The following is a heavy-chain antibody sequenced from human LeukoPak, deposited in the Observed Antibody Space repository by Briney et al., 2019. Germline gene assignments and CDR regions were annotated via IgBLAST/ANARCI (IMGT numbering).Heavy chain of an antibody. Sequence: GGSLRLSCAASGFTFSSYAMHWVRQAPGKGLEWVAVISYDGGTKYYADSVKGRFTISRDNSKNTLYLQMNSLRAEDTAVYYCAKDKMAYSTSSWDYWGQGTLVTVSS. CDR3: AKDKMAYSTSSWDY. V-gene: IGHV3-30*18. CDR2: ISYDGGTK. J-gene: IGHJ4*02. D-gene: IGHD6-6*01. CDR1: GFTFSSYA.